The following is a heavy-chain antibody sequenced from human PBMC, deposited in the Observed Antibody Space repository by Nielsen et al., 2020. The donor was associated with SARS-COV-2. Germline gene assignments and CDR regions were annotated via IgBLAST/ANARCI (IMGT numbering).Heavy chain of an antibody. D-gene: IGHD3-22*01. V-gene: IGHV3-33*06. J-gene: IGHJ1*01. CDR3: AKDQDYFHDGGYYYFHH. Sequence: GESLKISCAASGFTFSSCGMHWVRQAPGKGLEWVAVIWYDGSNKYYADSVKGRFTISRDNSKNTLYLQMNSLRAEDTAVYYCAKDQDYFHDGGYYYFHHWGQGTLVTVSS. CDR2: IWYDGSNK. CDR1: GFTFSSCG.